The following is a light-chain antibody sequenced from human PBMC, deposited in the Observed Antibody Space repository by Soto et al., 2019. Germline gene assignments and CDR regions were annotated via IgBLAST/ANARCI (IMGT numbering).Light chain of an antibody. CDR1: QSVSSY. V-gene: IGKV3-11*01. Sequence: EIVLTHSRATLSLSRWEIATRSCRASQSVSSYFAWYQQKPGQAPRLLIYDASNRATGIPARFSGSGSGTDFTLTISSLEPEDFAVYYCQQRSNWPRTFGQGTKVDIK. CDR2: DAS. J-gene: IGKJ1*01. CDR3: QQRSNWPRT.